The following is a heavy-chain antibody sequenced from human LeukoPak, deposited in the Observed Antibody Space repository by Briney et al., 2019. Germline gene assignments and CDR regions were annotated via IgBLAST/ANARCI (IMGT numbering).Heavy chain of an antibody. V-gene: IGHV4-30-4*01. D-gene: IGHD3-10*01. CDR1: GGSISSGDYY. J-gene: IGHJ3*02. Sequence: SQTLSLTCTVSGGSISSGDYYWNWIRQPPGKGLEWIGYIYNSGSTYYNPSLKSRVTLSVDMSKNQFSLKLSSVTAADTAVYYCVSRKTEYYYGSGSYSPGALDTWGQGIMVTVSS. CDR3: VSRKTEYYYGSGSYSPGALDT. CDR2: IYNSGST.